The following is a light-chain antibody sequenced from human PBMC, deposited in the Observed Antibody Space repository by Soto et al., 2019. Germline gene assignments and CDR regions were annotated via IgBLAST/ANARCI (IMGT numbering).Light chain of an antibody. J-gene: IGKJ2*01. V-gene: IGKV3-11*01. CDR1: QSVSSY. CDR2: DAS. Sequence: EIVLTQSPATLSLSPGERATLSCRASQSVSSYLAWYQQKPGQAPRLLIYDASNRATGIPARFSGSGSGTDFTPTISSLEPEDFAVYDCQQRSNWPKMYTFGQGTKLEI. CDR3: QQRSNWPKMYT.